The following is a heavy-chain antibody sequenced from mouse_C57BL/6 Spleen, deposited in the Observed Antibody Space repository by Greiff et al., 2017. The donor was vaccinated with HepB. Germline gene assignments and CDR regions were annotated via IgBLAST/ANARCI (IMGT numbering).Heavy chain of an antibody. CDR1: GFTFSSYA. Sequence: EVQRVESGGGLVKPGGSLKLSCAASGFTFSSYAMSWVRQTPEKRLEWVATISDGGSYTYYPDNVKGRFTISRDNAKNNLYLQMSHLKSEDTAMYYCARDRGRDWDGFAYWGQGTLVTVSA. J-gene: IGHJ3*01. CDR3: ARDRGRDWDGFAY. CDR2: ISDGGSYT. V-gene: IGHV5-4*01. D-gene: IGHD4-1*01.